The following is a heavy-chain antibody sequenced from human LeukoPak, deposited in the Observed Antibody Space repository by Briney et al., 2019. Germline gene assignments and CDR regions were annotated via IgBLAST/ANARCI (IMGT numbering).Heavy chain of an antibody. Sequence: PSETLSLTCTVSGGSISSSSYYRGWIRQPPGKGLEWIGSIYYSGSTYYNPSLKSRVTISVDTSKNQFSLKLSSVTAADAAVYSCASGYVWGSMGFDPWGQGTLVTVSS. J-gene: IGHJ5*02. CDR2: IYYSGST. CDR3: ASGYVWGSMGFDP. CDR1: GGSISSSSYY. V-gene: IGHV4-39*01. D-gene: IGHD3-16*01.